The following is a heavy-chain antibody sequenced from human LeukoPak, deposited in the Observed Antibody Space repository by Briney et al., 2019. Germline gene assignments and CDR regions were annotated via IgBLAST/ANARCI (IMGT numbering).Heavy chain of an antibody. J-gene: IGHJ4*02. V-gene: IGHV4-59*01. CDR3: ARALVTAILYED. Sequence: SETLSLTCTVSGGSISSYYWSWIRQPSGKGLEWIGYIYYSGSTNYNPSLKSRVTISVDTSKNQFSLKLSSVTAADTAVYYCARALVTAILYEDWGQGTLVTVSS. D-gene: IGHD2-21*02. CDR1: GGSISSYY. CDR2: IYYSGST.